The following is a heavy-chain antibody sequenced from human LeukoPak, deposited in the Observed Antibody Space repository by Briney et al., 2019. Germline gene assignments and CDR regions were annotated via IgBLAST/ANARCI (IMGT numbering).Heavy chain of an antibody. Sequence: PGESLRLSCAASGFTFSRYWIHWVRQAPGKGLEWVSRINPDGSTTTYADSVKGRFTISRDNAKNTVYPQMNSLRAEDTAVYYCARVLSGSWDWFDPWGQGTLDTVSS. V-gene: IGHV3-74*01. J-gene: IGHJ5*02. CDR3: ARVLSGSWDWFDP. CDR2: INPDGSTT. CDR1: GFTFSRYW. D-gene: IGHD3-22*01.